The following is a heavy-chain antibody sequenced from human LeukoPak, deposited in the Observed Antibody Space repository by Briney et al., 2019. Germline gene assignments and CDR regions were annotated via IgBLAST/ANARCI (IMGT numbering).Heavy chain of an antibody. V-gene: IGHV3-30*01. J-gene: IGHJ4*02. CDR1: GFTFSSYA. Sequence: GGSLRLSCAASGFTFSSYAVHWVRQAPGKGLEWVAVISYDGSNKYYADSVKGRFTISRDNSKNTLYLQMNSLRAEDTAVYYCAKDLEVGRSPQEYYWGQGTLVTVSS. D-gene: IGHD3-22*01. CDR3: AKDLEVGRSPQEYY. CDR2: ISYDGSNK.